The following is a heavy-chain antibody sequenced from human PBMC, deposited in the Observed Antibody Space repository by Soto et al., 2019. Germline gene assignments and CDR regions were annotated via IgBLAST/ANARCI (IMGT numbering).Heavy chain of an antibody. Sequence: GGSLRLSCAASGFTFSHAWMSWVRQAPGKGLEWGGRIKSKTDGETKDYGAPVRGRFTISRDDSKDTLYLQMNSLRIEDTAVYYCCVVKRRDQYSTSGYWFDPWGPGTLVTVSS. V-gene: IGHV3-15*01. CDR1: GFTFSHAW. CDR2: IKSKTDGETK. D-gene: IGHD2-15*01. CDR3: CVVKRRDQYSTSGYWFDP. J-gene: IGHJ5*02.